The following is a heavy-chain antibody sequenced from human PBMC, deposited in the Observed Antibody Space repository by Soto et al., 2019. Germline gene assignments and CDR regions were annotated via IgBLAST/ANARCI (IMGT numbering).Heavy chain of an antibody. Sequence: PSETLSLTCAAYGGSFSGYYWTWIRQPPGKGLEWIGEINHSGTIDFNPSLKRRLTISLDTSKKHFSLKLSSVTDADTAAYYCARADRTLVTSYSLDVWGQGTTVTVS. J-gene: IGHJ6*02. V-gene: IGHV4-34*01. D-gene: IGHD2-21*02. CDR3: ARADRTLVTSYSLDV. CDR1: GGSFSGYY. CDR2: INHSGTI.